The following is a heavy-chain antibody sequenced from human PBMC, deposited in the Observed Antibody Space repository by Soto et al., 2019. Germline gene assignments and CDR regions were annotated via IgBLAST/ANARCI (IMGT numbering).Heavy chain of an antibody. CDR1: GFSLTTSGLG. J-gene: IGHJ4*02. CDR3: TLRTTVTPGVN. V-gene: IGHV2-5*01. Sequence: QITLKESGPTLVRPTETLTLTCTFSGFSLTTSGLGVGWIRQPPGKALEWLALIYWNDEKRYRPSLHSRLSITKDTSRDQALPTTTNMDPGDTGTYYCTLRTTVTPGVNWGSGSRVTVCS. CDR2: IYWNDEK. D-gene: IGHD4-4*01.